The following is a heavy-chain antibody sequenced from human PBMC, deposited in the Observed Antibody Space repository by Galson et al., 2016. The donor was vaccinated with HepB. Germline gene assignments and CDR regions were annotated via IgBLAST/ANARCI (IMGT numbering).Heavy chain of an antibody. J-gene: IGHJ3*02. CDR3: ARAYDFWSGAYFEAFDI. CDR1: GYSFTRNA. CDR2: INAGNGNT. Sequence: KVSCKASGYSFTRNAINWLRQAPGQRPEWMGWINAGNGNTKYSQKFQGRVTITRDTSARTAHMELSSLRSEDTAVYYCARAYDFWSGAYFEAFDIWGQGTMVTVSS. V-gene: IGHV1-3*01. D-gene: IGHD3-3*01.